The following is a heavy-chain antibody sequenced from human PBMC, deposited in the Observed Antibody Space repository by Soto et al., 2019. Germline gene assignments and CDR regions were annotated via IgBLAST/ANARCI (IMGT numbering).Heavy chain of an antibody. J-gene: IGHJ4*02. CDR3: ARGLYYYDSRGYWGY. Sequence: RSRISKTPRKGLEWVSYISSSSSTIYYADSVKGRFTISRDNAKNSLYLQMNSLRDEDTAVYYCARGLYYYDSRGYWGYWGQGTLVTVSS. V-gene: IGHV3-48*02. CDR2: ISSSSSTI. D-gene: IGHD3-22*01.